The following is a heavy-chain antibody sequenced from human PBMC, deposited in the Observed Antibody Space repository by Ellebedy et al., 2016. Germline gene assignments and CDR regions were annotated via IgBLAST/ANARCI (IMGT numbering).Heavy chain of an antibody. V-gene: IGHV3-23*01. CDR3: AKGGGSSWYVGWFDS. Sequence: GGSLRLXXAASGFTFSSYAMSWVRQAPGKGLEWVSAISGSGGSTYYADSVKGRFTISRDNSKNTLYLQMNSLRAEDTAVYYCAKGGGSSWYVGWFDSWGQGTLVTVSS. J-gene: IGHJ5*01. D-gene: IGHD6-13*01. CDR1: GFTFSSYA. CDR2: ISGSGGST.